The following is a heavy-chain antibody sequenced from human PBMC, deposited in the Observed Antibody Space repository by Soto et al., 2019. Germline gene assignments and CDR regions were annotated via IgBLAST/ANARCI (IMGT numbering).Heavy chain of an antibody. CDR1: GFTFSSVW. CDR3: ESDRQGPQHYFDY. V-gene: IGHV3-74*01. J-gene: IGHJ4*02. CDR2: INTDGSGT. Sequence: RGSLRLSCAASGFTFSSVWMHWVRQAPGKGLVWVSRINTDGSGTTYADSVKGRFTISRDNAKNMVYLQMNSLRAEDTAVYYWESDRQGPQHYFDYCGLRHMVTVS.